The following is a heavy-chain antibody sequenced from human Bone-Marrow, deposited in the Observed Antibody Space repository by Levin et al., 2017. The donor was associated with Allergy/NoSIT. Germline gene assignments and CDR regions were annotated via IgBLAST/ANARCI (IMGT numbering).Heavy chain of an antibody. CDR2: INPRGGNP. Sequence: ASVKVSCKASGYSYTSFFIHWVRQAPGQGLEWMGVINPRGGNPTYLQKFQERRTLTRDTSTNTVFMQMSSLRSEDTAIYYCASSRFHAMNIWGQGTKVAV. V-gene: IGHV1-46*01. D-gene: IGHD3-16*01. CDR3: ASSRFHAMNI. CDR1: GYSYTSFF. J-gene: IGHJ6*02.